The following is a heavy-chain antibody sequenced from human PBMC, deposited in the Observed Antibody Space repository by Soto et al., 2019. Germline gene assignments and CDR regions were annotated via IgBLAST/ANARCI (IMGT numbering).Heavy chain of an antibody. CDR2: INPSGGST. D-gene: IGHD2-8*01. V-gene: IGHV1-46*01. Sequence: ASVKVSCKASGYTFTSYYMHWVRQAPGQGLEWMGIINPSGGSTSYAQKFQGRVTMTRDTSTSTVYMELSSLRSEDTAVYYCARTSIGYCTNGVCYTNYYYGMDVWGQGTTVTVSS. CDR3: ARTSIGYCTNGVCYTNYYYGMDV. J-gene: IGHJ6*02. CDR1: GYTFTSYY.